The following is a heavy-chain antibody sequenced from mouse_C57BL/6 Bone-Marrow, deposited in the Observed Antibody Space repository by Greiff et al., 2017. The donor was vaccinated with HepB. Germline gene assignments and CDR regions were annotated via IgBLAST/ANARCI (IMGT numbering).Heavy chain of an antibody. J-gene: IGHJ3*01. CDR2: IDPSDSYT. V-gene: IGHV1-50*01. CDR3: AKLRLEAY. D-gene: IGHD3-2*02. Sequence: QVQLQQSGAELVKPGASVKLSCKASGYTFTSYWMQWVKQRPGQGLEWIGEIDPSDSYTNYNQKFKGKATLTVDTSSSTAYMQLSSLTSEDSAVYYCAKLRLEAYWGQGTLVTVSA. CDR1: GYTFTSYW.